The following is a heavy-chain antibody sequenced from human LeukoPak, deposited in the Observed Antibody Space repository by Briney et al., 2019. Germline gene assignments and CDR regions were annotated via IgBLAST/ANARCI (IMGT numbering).Heavy chain of an antibody. CDR1: GFTFSSYA. Sequence: PGRSLRLSCAASGFTFSSYAMHWVRQAPGKGLEWVAVISYDGSNRYYADSVKGRFTISRDNSNNTLYLQMNSLRAEDTAVYYCARAYSSSFDYWGQGTLVTVSS. CDR3: ARAYSSSFDY. V-gene: IGHV3-30*04. D-gene: IGHD6-13*01. J-gene: IGHJ4*02. CDR2: ISYDGSNR.